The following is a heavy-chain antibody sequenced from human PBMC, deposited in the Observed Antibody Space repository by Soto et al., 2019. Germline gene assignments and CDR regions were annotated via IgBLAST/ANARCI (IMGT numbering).Heavy chain of an antibody. Sequence: SETLSLTFTVSGDFISYYSWAWIRQSAGKGLEWILRVYSTGTIFYKTYLKSRATMSVDTSKNQFSLKLTSVNAADTAVYYCARDDFGSSTRAFDXWGQGTLVTVSX. CDR3: ARDDFGSSTRAFDX. CDR1: GDFISYYS. D-gene: IGHD6-13*01. V-gene: IGHV4-4*07. CDR2: VYSTGTI. J-gene: IGHJ5*02.